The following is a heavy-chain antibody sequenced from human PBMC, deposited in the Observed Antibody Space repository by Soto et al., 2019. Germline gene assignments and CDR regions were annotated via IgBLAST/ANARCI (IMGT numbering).Heavy chain of an antibody. V-gene: IGHV3-15*01. D-gene: IGHD3-22*01. CDR2: IRNGGTT. Sequence: EVQLVESGGGMVKPGGSLRLSCVASGFTFSHAWLAWVRRAPGKGLEWVGRIRNGGTTDYAAPVKGRFTISRDDSKNTVSLQMNTLETEDTAVYYCSWDASAYYNLRSWGQGTLVTVSS. J-gene: IGHJ5*02. CDR3: SWDASAYYNLRS. CDR1: GFTFSHAW.